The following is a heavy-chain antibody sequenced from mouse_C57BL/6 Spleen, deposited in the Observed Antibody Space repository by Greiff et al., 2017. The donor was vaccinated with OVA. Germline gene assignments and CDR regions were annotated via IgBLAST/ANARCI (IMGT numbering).Heavy chain of an antibody. Sequence: QVQLQQSGPELVKPGASVKISCKASGYAFSSSWMNWVKQRPGKGLEWIGRIYPGDGDTNYNGKFKGKATLTADKSSSTAYMQLSSLTSEDSAVCFCARLGDRGFAYWGQGTLVTVSA. CDR2: IYPGDGDT. J-gene: IGHJ3*01. V-gene: IGHV1-82*01. CDR3: ARLGDRGFAY. D-gene: IGHD3-3*01. CDR1: GYAFSSSW.